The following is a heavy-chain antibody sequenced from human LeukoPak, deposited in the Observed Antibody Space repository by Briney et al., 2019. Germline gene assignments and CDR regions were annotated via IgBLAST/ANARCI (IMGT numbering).Heavy chain of an antibody. J-gene: IGHJ6*03. CDR1: GFTFSSYG. V-gene: IGHV3-23*01. CDR2: ISGSGGST. D-gene: IGHD3-10*01. CDR3: AKARDYYGSGSYYYYYYMDV. Sequence: GGSLRLSCAASGFTFSSYGMSWVRQAPGKGLEWVLAISGSGGSTYNADSVKGRFTISRDNSKNTLYLQMNSLRAEDTAVYYCAKARDYYGSGSYYYYYYMDVWGKGTTVTISS.